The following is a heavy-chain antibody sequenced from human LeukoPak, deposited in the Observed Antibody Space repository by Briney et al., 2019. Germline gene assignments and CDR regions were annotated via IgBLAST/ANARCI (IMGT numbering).Heavy chain of an antibody. V-gene: IGHV1-18*01. Sequence: GASVKVFCKASGYTFTSYGISWVPHAPGQGLVCMVYLSAYNGNTNCAQNFQSRVTMTTDTSTSTAHMELRSLRSDDTAVYYCAIDLPTRTEQQLVRSYYYYGMDVWGQGTTVTVSS. CDR1: GYTFTSYG. CDR2: LSAYNGNT. D-gene: IGHD6-13*01. J-gene: IGHJ6*02. CDR3: AIDLPTRTEQQLVRSYYYYGMDV.